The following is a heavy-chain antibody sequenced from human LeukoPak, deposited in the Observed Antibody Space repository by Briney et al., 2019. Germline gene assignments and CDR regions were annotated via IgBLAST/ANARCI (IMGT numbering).Heavy chain of an antibody. D-gene: IGHD1-1*01. CDR3: TKDRVWNSFDS. CDR1: GFTFSSYW. J-gene: IGHJ4*02. V-gene: IGHV3-7*01. Sequence: GRSLRLSCAASGFTFSSYWMSWVRQAPGKGLEWVANIKQDGSEKYYVDSVKGRFTISRDNAKNTLYLQMNSLKNEDTAVYYCTKDRVWNSFDSWGQGTLVTVSS. CDR2: IKQDGSEK.